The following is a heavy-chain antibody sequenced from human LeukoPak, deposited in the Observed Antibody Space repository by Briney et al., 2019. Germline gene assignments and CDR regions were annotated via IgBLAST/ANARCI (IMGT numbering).Heavy chain of an antibody. J-gene: IGHJ4*02. Sequence: GRSLRLSCAASGFTFDDYAMHWVRQAPRKGLEWVSGISWNSGSIGYADSVKGRFTISRDNAKNSLYLQMNSLRAEDTAVYYCARGYCSSTSCFGFFWYWGQGTLVAVSS. CDR2: ISWNSGSI. CDR1: GFTFDDYA. CDR3: ARGYCSSTSCFGFFWY. V-gene: IGHV3-9*01. D-gene: IGHD2-2*01.